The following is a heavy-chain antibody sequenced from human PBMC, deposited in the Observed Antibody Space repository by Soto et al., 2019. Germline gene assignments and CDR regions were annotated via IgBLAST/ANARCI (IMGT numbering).Heavy chain of an antibody. CDR1: GFTFSGYW. Sequence: EVQLVESGGGLVQPGWSLRLSCAVSGFTFSGYWMHWVRQAPGKGLVWVSRINSDGSTTSYADSVKGRFTISRDNAKNTLYLQMDSLRAEDTAVYYCASAKIGDYFQVYWGQGTLVTVSS. CDR2: INSDGSTT. J-gene: IGHJ4*02. V-gene: IGHV3-74*01. CDR3: ASAKIGDYFQVY. D-gene: IGHD4-17*01.